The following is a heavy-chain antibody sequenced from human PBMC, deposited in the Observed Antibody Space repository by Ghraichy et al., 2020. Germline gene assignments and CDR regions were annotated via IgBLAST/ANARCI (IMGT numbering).Heavy chain of an antibody. V-gene: IGHV2-5*01. D-gene: IGHD3-22*01. CDR3: AHQAPEGYYYDSSGYSNWFDP. J-gene: IGHJ5*02. CDR2: IYWNDDK. Sequence: SGPTQVKPTQTLTLTCTFSGFSLSTSGVGVGWIRQPPGKALEWLALIYWNDDKRYSPSLKSRLTITKDTSKNQVVLTMTNMDPVDTATYYCAHQAPEGYYYDSSGYSNWFDPWGQGTLVTVSS. CDR1: GFSLSTSGVG.